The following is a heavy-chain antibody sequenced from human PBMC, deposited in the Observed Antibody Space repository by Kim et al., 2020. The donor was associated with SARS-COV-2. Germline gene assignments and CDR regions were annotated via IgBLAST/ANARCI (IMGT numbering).Heavy chain of an antibody. CDR3: VRDYEYSIDY. CDR2: TYYRSKWYN. J-gene: IGHJ4*02. V-gene: IGHV6-1*01. CDR1: GDSVSGDSVA. D-gene: IGHD4-4*01. Sequence: SQTLSLTCAISGDSVSGDSVAWNWIRQSPSRGLEWLGRTYYRSKWYNDYAVSVKSRITISPDTSKNQFSLRLTSVTPEDTAVYYCVRDYEYSIDYWGQGTLVTVSS.